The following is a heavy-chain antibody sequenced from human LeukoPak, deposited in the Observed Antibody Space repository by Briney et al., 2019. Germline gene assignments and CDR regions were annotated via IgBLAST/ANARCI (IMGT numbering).Heavy chain of an antibody. J-gene: IGHJ4*02. CDR3: AREYSRSSGKALDY. V-gene: IGHV3-48*02. Sequence: HPGGSLRLSCAASGLTFSTYSMNWVRQAPGKGLEWVSYISSSSSTIYYADSVKGRFTISRDNAKNSLHLQMNTLRDEDTAVYYCAREYSRSSGKALDYWGQGTLVTVSS. D-gene: IGHD6-6*01. CDR1: GLTFSTYS. CDR2: ISSSSSTI.